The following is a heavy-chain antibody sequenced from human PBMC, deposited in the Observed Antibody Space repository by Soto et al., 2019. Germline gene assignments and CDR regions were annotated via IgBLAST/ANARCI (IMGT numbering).Heavy chain of an antibody. J-gene: IGHJ4*02. Sequence: GGSLRLSCAASGFTFSSYGMHWVRQAPGKGLEWVAVISYDGSNKYYADSVKGRFTISRDNSKNTLYLQMNSLRAEDTAVYYCAKDHLYYYDSSGSPDYWGQGTLVTVS. CDR3: AKDHLYYYDSSGSPDY. CDR2: ISYDGSNK. CDR1: GFTFSSYG. D-gene: IGHD3-22*01. V-gene: IGHV3-30*18.